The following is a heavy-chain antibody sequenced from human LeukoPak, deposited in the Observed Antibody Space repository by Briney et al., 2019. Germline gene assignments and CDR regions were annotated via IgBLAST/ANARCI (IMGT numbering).Heavy chain of an antibody. CDR2: IGTRGDVT. Sequence: GGSLRLSCTVSGFAFSGYAMSWVRQAPGKGPEWVSSIGTRGDVTYSADSVKGRFTISRDNSKRTLFLQMNSLRAEDTAVYYCAKVHYTASFPGSFPGRNYFDSWGQGSLVTVSS. J-gene: IGHJ4*02. CDR3: AKVHYTASFPGSFPGRNYFDS. CDR1: GFAFSGYA. D-gene: IGHD1-26*01. V-gene: IGHV3-23*01.